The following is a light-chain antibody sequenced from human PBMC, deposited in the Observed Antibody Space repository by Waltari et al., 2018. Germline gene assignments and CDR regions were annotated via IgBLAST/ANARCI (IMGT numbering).Light chain of an antibody. Sequence: DIQMTQSPSSLSASVGDTITITCRASQSISIWLDWYQQKPGKAPKVLIYKASSLQSGVPSRFSGSGSGTEFTLTISSLQPEDFATYYCLKYISSPWTFGQGTKVEI. J-gene: IGKJ1*01. CDR1: QSISIW. CDR3: LKYISSPWT. CDR2: KAS. V-gene: IGKV1D-16*01.